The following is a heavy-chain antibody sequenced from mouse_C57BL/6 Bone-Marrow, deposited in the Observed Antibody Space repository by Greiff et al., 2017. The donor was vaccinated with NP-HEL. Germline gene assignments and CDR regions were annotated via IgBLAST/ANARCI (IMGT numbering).Heavy chain of an antibody. CDR2: INPYNGGT. CDR3: ARKAYYSLDY. V-gene: IGHV1-19*01. Sequence: VQLQQSGPVLVKPGASVKMSCKASGYTFTDYYMNWVKQSHGKSLEWIGVINPYNGGTSYNQKFKGKATLTVVKSSSTAYMELNSLTSEDSAVYYCARKAYYSLDYWGQGTSVTASS. J-gene: IGHJ4*01. CDR1: GYTFTDYY.